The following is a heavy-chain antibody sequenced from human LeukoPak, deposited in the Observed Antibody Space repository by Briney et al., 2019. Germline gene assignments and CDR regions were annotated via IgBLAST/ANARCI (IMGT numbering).Heavy chain of an antibody. J-gene: IGHJ3*02. Sequence: GGSLRLSCAASGFTFNSYSTNWVRQAPGKGLEWVSSISSGSSYIFYADSVKGRFAISRDNAKNSLYLQMNSLRAEDTAAYYCARQVGVDDAFDIWGQGTMVTISS. V-gene: IGHV3-21*01. CDR3: ARQVGVDDAFDI. CDR2: ISSGSSYI. CDR1: GFTFNSYS. D-gene: IGHD1-26*01.